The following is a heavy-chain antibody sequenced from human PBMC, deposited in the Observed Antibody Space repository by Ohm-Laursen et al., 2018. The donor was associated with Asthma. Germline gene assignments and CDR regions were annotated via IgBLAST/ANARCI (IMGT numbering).Heavy chain of an antibody. V-gene: IGHV3-30*03. CDR2: ISYDGSNK. J-gene: IGHJ4*02. CDR3: ARGRWTFDY. Sequence: SLRLSCAASGFTFSSYGMHWVRQAPGKGLEWVAVISYDGSNKYYADSVKGRFTISRDNSKNTLYLQMNNLRAEDTAVYYCARGRWTFDYWGQGTLVTVSS. CDR1: GFTFSSYG. D-gene: IGHD4-23*01.